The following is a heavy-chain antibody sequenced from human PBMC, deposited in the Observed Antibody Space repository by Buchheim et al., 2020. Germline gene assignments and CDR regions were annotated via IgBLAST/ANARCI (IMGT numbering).Heavy chain of an antibody. D-gene: IGHD1-1*01. V-gene: IGHV3-23*01. CDR3: AKPPLGVSWAWSQLDA. Sequence: EVQLLESGGGLVQPGGSLRLSCAATGFTFSHYGMNWVRQGPGKGLEWVAGISDGDGRTYYADSVKGRFTISRDDSKNRLYLQLDSLRVEDTAVYYCAKPPLGVSWAWSQLDAWGQGTT. CDR1: GFTFSHYG. CDR2: ISDGDGRT. J-gene: IGHJ6*02.